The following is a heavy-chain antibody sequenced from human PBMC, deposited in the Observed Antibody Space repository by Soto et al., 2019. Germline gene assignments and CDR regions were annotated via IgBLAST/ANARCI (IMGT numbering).Heavy chain of an antibody. Sequence: EVQLLESGGGLVQPGGSLRLSCAASGFTFSSYAMSWVRQAPGKGLEWGSAISGSGGSTYYADSVKGRFTISRDNSKNTLYMQMNSLRAEDTAVYYCAQGWGIAARPNLYLNWGQGTLVTVSS. V-gene: IGHV3-23*01. J-gene: IGHJ4*02. CDR1: GFTFSSYA. D-gene: IGHD6-6*01. CDR2: ISGSGGST. CDR3: AQGWGIAARPNLYLN.